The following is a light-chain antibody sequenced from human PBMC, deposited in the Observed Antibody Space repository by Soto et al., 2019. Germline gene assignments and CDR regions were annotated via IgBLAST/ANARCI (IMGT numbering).Light chain of an antibody. CDR3: QTWGTGFHVV. CDR1: SGHSTYA. Sequence: QLVLTQSPSASASLGASVKLTCTLSSGHSTYAIAWHQQQPEKSPRYLMKVNSDGSHSKGDGIPDRFSGSSSGAERSLTISSLQSEDEADYYCQTWGTGFHVVFGGGTKLTVL. J-gene: IGLJ2*01. V-gene: IGLV4-69*01. CDR2: VNSDGSH.